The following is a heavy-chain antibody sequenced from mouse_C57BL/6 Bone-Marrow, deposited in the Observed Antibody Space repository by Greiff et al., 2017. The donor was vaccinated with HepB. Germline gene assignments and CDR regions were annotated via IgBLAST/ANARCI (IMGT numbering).Heavy chain of an antibody. CDR3: ASPDGYYGYFDV. D-gene: IGHD2-3*01. J-gene: IGHJ1*03. Sequence: VQGVESGPGLVQPSQSLSITCTVSGFSLTSYGVHWVRQSPGKGLEWLGVIWSGGSTDYNAAFISRLSISKDNSKSQVFFKMNSLQADDTAIYYCASPDGYYGYFDVWGTGTTVTVSS. V-gene: IGHV2-2*01. CDR2: IWSGGST. CDR1: GFSLTSYG.